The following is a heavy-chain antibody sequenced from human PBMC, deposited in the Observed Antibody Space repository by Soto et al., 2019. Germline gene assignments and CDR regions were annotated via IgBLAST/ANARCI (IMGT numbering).Heavy chain of an antibody. J-gene: IGHJ4*02. V-gene: IGHV3-48*02. CDR1: GFAFSSYS. CDR2: VNSGSGTI. Sequence: EVQLVESGGGLVQPGGSLRLSCAASGFAFSSYSMNWVRQATGKGLEWISYVNSGSGTIYYADSVKGRFTISRDEAQNSLYLQMNSLRDEDTAVYYCVRDRNWAFDYWGQGTLVTVSS. CDR3: VRDRNWAFDY. D-gene: IGHD3-16*01.